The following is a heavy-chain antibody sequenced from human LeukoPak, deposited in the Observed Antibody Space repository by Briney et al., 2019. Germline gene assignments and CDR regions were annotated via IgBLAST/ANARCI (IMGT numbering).Heavy chain of an antibody. Sequence: SETLSLTCTVSGGSISSSSYYWGWIRQPPGKGLEWIGSIYYSGSTYYNPSLKSRVTISVDTSKNQFSLKLSSVTAADTAVYYCARVPDLGYCSGGSCSVAGYFGYWGQGTLVTVSS. V-gene: IGHV4-39*07. CDR1: GGSISSSSYY. D-gene: IGHD2-15*01. CDR3: ARVPDLGYCSGGSCSVAGYFGY. CDR2: IYYSGST. J-gene: IGHJ4*02.